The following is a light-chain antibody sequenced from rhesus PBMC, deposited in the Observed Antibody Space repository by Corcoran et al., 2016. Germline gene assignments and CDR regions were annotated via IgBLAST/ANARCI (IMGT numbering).Light chain of an antibody. CDR1: QSLLDSEDGNTY. Sequence: DIVMTQTPLSLPATPGEPASISCRSSQSLLDSEDGNTYLDWYLQKPGQSPQLLIYAVSNRASGVPDRSSGSGSDTDFTLKISRVEAEDVGVYYCMQGVEFPWTFGQGTKVEIK. CDR3: MQGVEFPWT. V-gene: IGKV2-104*02. J-gene: IGKJ1*01. CDR2: AVS.